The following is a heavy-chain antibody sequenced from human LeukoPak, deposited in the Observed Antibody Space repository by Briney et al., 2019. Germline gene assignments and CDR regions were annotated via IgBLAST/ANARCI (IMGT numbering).Heavy chain of an antibody. Sequence: GASVKVSCKASGYTFTGYYMHWVRQAPGQGLEWMGWINPNSGDTNYAQKFQGRVTMTRDTSISTAYMELSRLTSDDTAVYYCARDSDYGDYINDYWGQGTLVTVSS. D-gene: IGHD4-17*01. J-gene: IGHJ4*02. CDR1: GYTFTGYY. CDR3: ARDSDYGDYINDY. CDR2: INPNSGDT. V-gene: IGHV1-2*02.